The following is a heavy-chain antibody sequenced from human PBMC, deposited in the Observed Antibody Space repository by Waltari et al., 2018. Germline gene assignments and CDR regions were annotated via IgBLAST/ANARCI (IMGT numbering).Heavy chain of an antibody. D-gene: IGHD4-17*01. CDR2: IYHSGST. Sequence: QVQLQESGPGLVKPSGTLSLTCAVSGGSISSSNWLRWVRQPPGKGLEWIGEIYHSGSTNYNPSLKSRVTISVDKSKNQFSLKLSSVTAADTAVYYCASYWDYGDYQRGRYFDYWGQGTLVTVSS. CDR1: GGSISSSNW. J-gene: IGHJ4*02. V-gene: IGHV4-4*02. CDR3: ASYWDYGDYQRGRYFDY.